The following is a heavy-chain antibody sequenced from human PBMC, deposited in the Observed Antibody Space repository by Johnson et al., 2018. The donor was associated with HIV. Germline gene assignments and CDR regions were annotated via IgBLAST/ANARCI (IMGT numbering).Heavy chain of an antibody. CDR3: ARGPPLQWELRGNAFDI. J-gene: IGHJ3*02. Sequence: VQLVESGGGLIQPGGSLRLSCAASGFAVRSKDMNWVRQAPGKGLEWVSLIYTDGRTYYAGSVKGRFTISRENAKNSLYLQMNSLRAGDTAVYYCARGPPLQWELRGNAFDIWGQGTMVTVSS. V-gene: IGHV3-53*01. D-gene: IGHD1-26*01. CDR1: GFAVRSKD. CDR2: IYTDGRT.